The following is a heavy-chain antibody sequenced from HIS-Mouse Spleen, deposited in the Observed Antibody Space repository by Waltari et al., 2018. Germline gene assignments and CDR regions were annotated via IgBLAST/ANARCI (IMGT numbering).Heavy chain of an antibody. V-gene: IGHV2-70*15. CDR2: IDWDEEK. Sequence: QVTLRESGPALVKPTQTLTLTCTFSGFSLSTSGMCVSWIRQPPGKALEWLARIDWDEEKYYSTSRKTRLTISKDTSKSQVVLTMTNMDPVDTATYYCARIAEGYSSGWYAFDYWGQGTLVTVSS. J-gene: IGHJ4*02. CDR1: GFSLSTSGMC. D-gene: IGHD6-19*01. CDR3: ARIAEGYSSGWYAFDY.